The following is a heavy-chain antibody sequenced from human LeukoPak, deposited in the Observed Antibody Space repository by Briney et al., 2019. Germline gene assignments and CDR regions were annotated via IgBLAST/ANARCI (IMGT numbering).Heavy chain of an antibody. J-gene: IGHJ6*02. CDR2: IYYSGST. CDR1: GGSISSYY. Sequence: SETLSLTCTVSGGSISSYYWSWIRQPPGKGLEWIGYIYYSGSTNYNPSLKSRVTISVDTSKNQFSLKLSSVTAADTAVYYCARDLYPASYYYGMDVWGQGTTVTVSS. CDR3: ARDLYPASYYYGMDV. V-gene: IGHV4-59*01. D-gene: IGHD2-8*01.